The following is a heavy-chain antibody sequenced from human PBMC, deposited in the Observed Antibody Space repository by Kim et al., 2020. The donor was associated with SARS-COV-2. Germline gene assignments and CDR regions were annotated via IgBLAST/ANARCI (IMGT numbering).Heavy chain of an antibody. CDR1: GYTLTELS. J-gene: IGHJ5*02. CDR3: ATLWYSSGWFWFDP. D-gene: IGHD6-19*01. Sequence: ASVKVSCKVSGYTLTELSMHWVRQAPGKGLEWMGGFDPEDGETIYAQKFQGRVTMTEDTSTDTAYMELSSLRSEDTAVYYCATLWYSSGWFWFDPWGQGTLVTVSS. V-gene: IGHV1-24*01. CDR2: FDPEDGET.